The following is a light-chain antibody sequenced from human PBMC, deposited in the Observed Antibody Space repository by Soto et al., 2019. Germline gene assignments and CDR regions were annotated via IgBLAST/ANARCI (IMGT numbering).Light chain of an antibody. Sequence: DIVMTQSPDSLAVSLGERATINCKSSQSVLYSSNNKNYLAWYQQKPGQPPKLLIYWASTRESGVPDRFSGSGSGTDFTLTISSLQAEDVEVYYCQQYYITPPTTFGGGTKVEIK. J-gene: IGKJ4*01. CDR1: QSVLYSSNNKNY. CDR2: WAS. CDR3: QQYYITPPTT. V-gene: IGKV4-1*01.